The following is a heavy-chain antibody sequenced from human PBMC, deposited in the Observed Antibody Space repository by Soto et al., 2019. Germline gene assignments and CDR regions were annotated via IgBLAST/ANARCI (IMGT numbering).Heavy chain of an antibody. J-gene: IGHJ4*02. CDR3: ARHPGKQFYYYDSSGYYWSNY. D-gene: IGHD3-22*01. CDR1: GYSFTSYW. V-gene: IGHV5-10-1*01. Sequence: GESLKISCKGSGYSFTSYWISWVRQMPGKVLEWMGRIDPSDSYTNYSPSFQGHVTISADKSISIAYLQWSSLKASDTAMYYCARHPGKQFYYYDSSGYYWSNYWGQGTLVTVSS. CDR2: IDPSDSYT.